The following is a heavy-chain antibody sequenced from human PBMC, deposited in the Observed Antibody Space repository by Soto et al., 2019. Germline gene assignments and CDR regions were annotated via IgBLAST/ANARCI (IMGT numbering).Heavy chain of an antibody. J-gene: IGHJ4*02. Sequence: PGESLKISCKGSGYRFSSYWIGWVRQMPGKGLEWMGIIYPGDSDIRYSPSFQGQVTISADKSISTAYLQWSSLKASDTAIYYCARQPDYNILTDYSYYFDQWGQGTPVTVLL. CDR2: IYPGDSDI. D-gene: IGHD3-9*01. CDR3: ARQPDYNILTDYSYYFDQ. CDR1: GYRFSSYW. V-gene: IGHV5-51*01.